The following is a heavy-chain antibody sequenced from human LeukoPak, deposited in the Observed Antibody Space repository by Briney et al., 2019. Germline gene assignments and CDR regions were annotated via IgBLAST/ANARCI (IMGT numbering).Heavy chain of an antibody. J-gene: IGHJ4*02. V-gene: IGHV3-30*15. D-gene: IGHD4-23*01. CDR3: ARSSYDYGGIEGPFDY. CDR2: TSYDGNKK. Sequence: PGGSLRLSCAASGFTLTYYAMHWVRQAPGKGLEWVAVTSYDGNKKYYADSVKGRFTISRDSSKNTLYLQMSSLRAGDTAVYYCARSSYDYGGIEGPFDYRGQGTLVTVSS. CDR1: GFTLTYYA.